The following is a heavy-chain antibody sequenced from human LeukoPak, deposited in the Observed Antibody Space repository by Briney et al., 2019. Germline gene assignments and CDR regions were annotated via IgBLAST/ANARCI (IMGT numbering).Heavy chain of an antibody. Sequence: PSETLSLTCTVSGGSISSRSYYWGWIRQPPGKGLEWIGSIYYSGSTYYNPSLKSRVTISVDTSKNQFSLKLTSVTAADTAVYYCARTTEGGYTYGYFYYYYMDVWGKGTTVTISS. V-gene: IGHV4-39*07. CDR3: ARTTEGGYTYGYFYYYYMDV. J-gene: IGHJ6*03. CDR2: IYYSGST. D-gene: IGHD5-18*01. CDR1: GGSISSRSYY.